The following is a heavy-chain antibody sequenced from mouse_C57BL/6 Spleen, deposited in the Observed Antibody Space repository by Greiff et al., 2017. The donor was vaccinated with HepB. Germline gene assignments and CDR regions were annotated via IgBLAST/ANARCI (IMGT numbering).Heavy chain of an antibody. J-gene: IGHJ4*01. Sequence: EVQLQQSGPELVKPGASVKISCKASGYTFTDYYMNWVKQSHGKSLEWIGDINPNNGGTSYNQKFKGKATLTVDKSSSTAYMELRSLTSEDSAVYYCARYYVSSYYAMDYWGQGTSVTVSS. D-gene: IGHD1-1*01. CDR3: ARYYVSSYYAMDY. CDR2: INPNNGGT. V-gene: IGHV1-26*01. CDR1: GYTFTDYY.